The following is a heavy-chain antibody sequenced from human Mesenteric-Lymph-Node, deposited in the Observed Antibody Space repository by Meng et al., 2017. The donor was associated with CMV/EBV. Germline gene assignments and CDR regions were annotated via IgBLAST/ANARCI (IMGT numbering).Heavy chain of an antibody. J-gene: IGHJ3*02. CDR3: ARRSPYCSGGSCLIAFDI. CDR1: GYSFSSDW. CDR2: IYPGDSDT. D-gene: IGHD2-15*01. V-gene: IGHV5-51*01. Sequence: GESLKISCKGSGYSFSSDWIGRVRQMSGKGLEWMGIIYPGDSDTRYSPSFQGQVTISDDKSISTAYLQWSSLKASDTAMYYCARRSPYCSGGSCLIAFDIWGQGTMVTVSS.